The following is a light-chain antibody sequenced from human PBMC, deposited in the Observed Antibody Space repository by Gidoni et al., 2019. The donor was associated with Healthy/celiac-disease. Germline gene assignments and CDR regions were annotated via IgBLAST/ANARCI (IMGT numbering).Light chain of an antibody. J-gene: IGKJ4*01. CDR2: DAS. Sequence: DIVFTQSQATLSLSPGERATLSCRASQSVSSYLAWYQQKPGQAPRLLIYDASNRATGIPARFSGSGSGTDFTLTISSLEPEDFAVYYCQQRSNWPPLLTFGGGTKVEIK. CDR3: QQRSNWPPLLT. V-gene: IGKV3-11*01. CDR1: QSVSSY.